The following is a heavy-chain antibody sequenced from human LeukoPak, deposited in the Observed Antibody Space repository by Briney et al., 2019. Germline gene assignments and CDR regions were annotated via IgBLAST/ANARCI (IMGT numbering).Heavy chain of an antibody. CDR2: ICYSGST. CDR3: ARGLAYCGGDCYSFDY. J-gene: IGHJ4*02. V-gene: IGHV4-30-4*08. D-gene: IGHD2-21*01. CDR1: GGSISSGDYY. Sequence: PSRTLSLTCTVSGGSISSGDYYWSWIRQPPGKGLEWIGYICYSGSTYYNPSLKSRVTISVDTSKNQFSLKLSSVTAADTAVYYCARGLAYCGGDCYSFDYWGQGTLVTVSS.